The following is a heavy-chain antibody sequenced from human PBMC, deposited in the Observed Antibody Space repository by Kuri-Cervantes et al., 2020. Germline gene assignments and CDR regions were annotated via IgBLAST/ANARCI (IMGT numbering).Heavy chain of an antibody. Sequence: GESLKISCKGSGYSFTSYWIGWVRQMPGKGLEWMGIIYPGDSDTRYSPSFQGQVTISADKSISTAYLQWSSLKASDTAMYYCVRFSNYYDSTGYYGYWGQGTLVTVSS. V-gene: IGHV5-51*01. J-gene: IGHJ4*02. D-gene: IGHD3-22*01. CDR2: IYPGDSDT. CDR1: GYSFTSYW. CDR3: VRFSNYYDSTGYYGY.